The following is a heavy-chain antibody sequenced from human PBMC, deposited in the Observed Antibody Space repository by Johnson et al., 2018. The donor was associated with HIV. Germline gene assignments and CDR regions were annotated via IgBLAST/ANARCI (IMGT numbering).Heavy chain of an antibody. V-gene: IGHV3-30*18. CDR3: AKSRTSGTGDAFDI. J-gene: IGHJ3*02. Sequence: QVQLVESGGGVVQPGRSLRLSCVASGFTFSSYGMHWVRQAPGKGLEWVAIVSYDGSKKYYPDSVKGRFTISRDNSKNTLYLQMDSLRAEDTAVYYCAKSRTSGTGDAFDIWGQGTIVTVSS. CDR1: GFTFSSYG. CDR2: VSYDGSKK. D-gene: IGHD1-14*01.